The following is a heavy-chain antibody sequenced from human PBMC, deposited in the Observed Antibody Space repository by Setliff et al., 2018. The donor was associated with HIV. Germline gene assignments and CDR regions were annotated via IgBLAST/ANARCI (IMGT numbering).Heavy chain of an antibody. Sequence: VGSLRLSCAASGFMFGVDWMTWVRQAPGKGLEWVANIKGDGSEKYYVDSVKGRFTISRDNAKNSLYLQMNSLRAEDTAIYYCATDFSISAWGQGTLVTVSS. J-gene: IGHJ1*01. CDR2: IKGDGSEK. CDR1: GFMFGVDW. D-gene: IGHD2-2*01. CDR3: ATDFSISA. V-gene: IGHV3-7*01.